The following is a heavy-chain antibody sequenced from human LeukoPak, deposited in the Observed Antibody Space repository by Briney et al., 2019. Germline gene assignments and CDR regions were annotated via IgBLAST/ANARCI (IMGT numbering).Heavy chain of an antibody. CDR3: ATVSSYYYYGMDV. D-gene: IGHD6-13*01. J-gene: IGHJ6*02. V-gene: IGHV1-69*13. CDR1: GGTFSSYA. CDR2: IIPIFGTA. Sequence: SVKVSCKASGGTFSSYAISWVRQAPGQGLEWMGGIIPIFGTANYAQKFQGRVTITADESTSTAYMELSSLRSEDTAVYYCATVSSYYYYGMDVWGQGTTVTVSS.